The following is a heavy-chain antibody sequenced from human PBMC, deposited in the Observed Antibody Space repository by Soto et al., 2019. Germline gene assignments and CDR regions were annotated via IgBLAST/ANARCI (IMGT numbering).Heavy chain of an antibody. V-gene: IGHV3-21*01. CDR3: ARDAEVDGYLA. CDR1: GFTFSSYG. D-gene: IGHD5-12*01. Sequence: EVQLVESGGGLVKPGGSLRLSCAASGFTFSSYGMNWVRQAPGKGLEWVSSISSSSNYIYYADSLKGRFTISRDNSKNSLYLQMTSLRAEDTAVYYCARDAEVDGYLAWGQGTLVTVSS. J-gene: IGHJ4*02. CDR2: ISSSSNYI.